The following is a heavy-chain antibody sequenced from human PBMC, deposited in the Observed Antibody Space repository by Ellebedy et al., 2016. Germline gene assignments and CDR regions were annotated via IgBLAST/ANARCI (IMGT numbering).Heavy chain of an antibody. CDR3: ARDRGHYDSSGYGAPDY. Sequence: GESLKISCAASGFTFSSYAMHWVRQAPGKGLEWVAVISYDGSNKYYADSVKGRFTISRDNSKNTLYLQMNSLRAEDTAVYYCARDRGHYDSSGYGAPDYWGQGTLVTVSS. V-gene: IGHV3-30-3*01. D-gene: IGHD3-22*01. J-gene: IGHJ4*02. CDR1: GFTFSSYA. CDR2: ISYDGSNK.